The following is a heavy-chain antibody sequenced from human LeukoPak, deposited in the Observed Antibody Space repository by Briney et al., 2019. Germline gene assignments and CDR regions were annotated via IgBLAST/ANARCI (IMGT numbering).Heavy chain of an antibody. CDR1: GFTFSSYH. CDR2: IYSDNT. V-gene: IGHV3-53*01. D-gene: IGHD4/OR15-4a*01. Sequence: PGGSLRLTCAGSGFTFSSYHMNWVRQAPGKGLEWVSFIYSDNTHYSDSVKGRFTISRDNSKNTLYLQMNSLRAKDTAVYYCARRAGAYSHPYDYWGQGALVTVSS. J-gene: IGHJ4*02. CDR3: ARRAGAYSHPYDY.